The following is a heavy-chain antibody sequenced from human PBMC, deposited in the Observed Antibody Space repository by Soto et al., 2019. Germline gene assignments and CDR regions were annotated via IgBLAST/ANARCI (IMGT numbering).Heavy chain of an antibody. D-gene: IGHD6-19*01. J-gene: IGHJ4*02. Sequence: SVKVSCKASGGTFSSYAISWVRQAPGQGLEWMGGIIPIFGTANYAQKFQGRVTITADESTSTAYTELSSLRSEDTAVYYCARDSEVSSTSDPIAVAGAFDYWGQGTLVTVSS. CDR3: ARDSEVSSTSDPIAVAGAFDY. CDR1: GGTFSSYA. CDR2: IIPIFGTA. V-gene: IGHV1-69*13.